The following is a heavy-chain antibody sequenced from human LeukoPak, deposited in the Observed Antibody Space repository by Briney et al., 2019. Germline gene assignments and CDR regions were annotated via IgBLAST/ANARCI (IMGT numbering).Heavy chain of an antibody. CDR2: IRYDGSNK. CDR1: GFTFSRHG. Sequence: GGTLRLSCVASGFTFSRHGLNWVRQAPGKGLEWVAFIRYDGSNKYYADSVKGRFTISRDNSKNTLYLQMNSLRAEDTAVYYCANYTVWGQGTLVTVSS. CDR3: ANYTV. D-gene: IGHD3-16*01. V-gene: IGHV3-30*02. J-gene: IGHJ4*02.